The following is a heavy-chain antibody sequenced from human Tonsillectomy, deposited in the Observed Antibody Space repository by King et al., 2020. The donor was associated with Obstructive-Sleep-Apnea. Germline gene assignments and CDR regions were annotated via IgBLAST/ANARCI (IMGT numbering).Heavy chain of an antibody. J-gene: IGHJ4*02. CDR1: GFTFSSEA. CDR3: AKEIPVDSNFDY. D-gene: IGHD6-19*01. V-gene: IGHV3-23*04. Sequence: VQLVESGGGLVQPGGSLRLSCAASGFTFSSEAMSWVRQAPGRGPEWVSAISGRGENTYYADSVGGRFTISRDNSKNTLYLQMNSLRAEDTAVYYCAKEIPVDSNFDYWGQGTLVTVSS. CDR2: ISGRGENT.